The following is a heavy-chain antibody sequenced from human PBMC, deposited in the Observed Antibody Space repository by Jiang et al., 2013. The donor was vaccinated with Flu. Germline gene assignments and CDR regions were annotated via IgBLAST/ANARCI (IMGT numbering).Heavy chain of an antibody. J-gene: IGHJ2*01. CDR3: AILRSVIAAAGNHWYFDL. Sequence: GAEVKKPGSSVKVSCKASGGTFSSYAISWVRQAPGQGLEWMGGIIPIFGTANYAQKFQGRVTITADESTSTAYMELSSLRSEDTAVYYCAILRSVIAAAGNHWYFDLWGRGTLVTVSS. V-gene: IGHV1-69*01. D-gene: IGHD6-13*01. CDR2: IIPIFGTA. CDR1: GGTFSSYA.